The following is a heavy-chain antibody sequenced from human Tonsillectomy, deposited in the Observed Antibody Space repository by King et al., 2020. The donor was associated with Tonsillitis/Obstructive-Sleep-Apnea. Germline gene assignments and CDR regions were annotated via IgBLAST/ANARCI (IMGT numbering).Heavy chain of an antibody. CDR1: GYTFSSYG. D-gene: IGHD6-13*01. Sequence: VQLVESGAEVKKPGASVNVSCTASGYTFSSYGISWVRQAPGQGLEWMGWISAYNGHTNYAQQVQGRVTMTTDTSTSTAYMELRSLRSDDTAVYYCARVGYPPRGWFDPWGQGTLVTVSS. V-gene: IGHV1-18*01. CDR3: ARVGYPPRGWFDP. J-gene: IGHJ5*02. CDR2: ISAYNGHT.